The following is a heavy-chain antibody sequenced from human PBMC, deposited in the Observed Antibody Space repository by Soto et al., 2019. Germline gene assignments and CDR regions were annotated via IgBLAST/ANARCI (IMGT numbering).Heavy chain of an antibody. V-gene: IGHV4-4*02. CDR3: ESRDPGTSVDY. Sequence: KPSETLSLTCAVSDGSFTSNNWWTWVRQPPGQGLEWIGEIYRTGSTNYNPSLKSRVTISLDKSENQFSLKVTSLTAADTAVYYCESRDPGTSVDYWGQGTLVTVSS. J-gene: IGHJ4*02. D-gene: IGHD1-7*01. CDR1: DGSFTSNNW. CDR2: IYRTGST.